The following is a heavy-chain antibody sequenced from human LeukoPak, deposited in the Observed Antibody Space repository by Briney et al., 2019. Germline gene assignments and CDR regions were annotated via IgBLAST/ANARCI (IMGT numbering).Heavy chain of an antibody. D-gene: IGHD3-3*01. CDR2: ISYDGSNK. J-gene: IGHJ4*02. Sequence: GGSLRLSCAASGFTFSSYGMHWVRQAPGKGLEWVAVISYDGSNKYYADSVKGRFTISRDNSKNTLYLQMNSLRAEDTAVYYCAKAHLEWLLGIGYWGQGTLVTVSS. V-gene: IGHV3-30*18. CDR1: GFTFSSYG. CDR3: AKAHLEWLLGIGY.